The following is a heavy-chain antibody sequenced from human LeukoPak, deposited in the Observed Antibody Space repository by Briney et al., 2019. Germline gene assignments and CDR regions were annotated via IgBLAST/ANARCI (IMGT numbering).Heavy chain of an antibody. CDR2: ISAYNGNT. D-gene: IGHD6-13*01. J-gene: IGHJ4*02. V-gene: IGHV1-18*01. CDR1: GYTFTSYG. CDR3: PRVDGIAAASIFDY. Sequence: ASVKVSCKASGYTFTSYGISRVRQAPGQGLEWMGWISAYNGNTNYAQKLQGRVTMTTDTSTSTAYMELRSLRSDDTAVYYCPRVDGIAAASIFDYWGQGTLVTVSS.